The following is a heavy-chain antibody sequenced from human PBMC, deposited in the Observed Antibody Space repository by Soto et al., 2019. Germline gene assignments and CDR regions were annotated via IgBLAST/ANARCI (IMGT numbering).Heavy chain of an antibody. J-gene: IGHJ4*02. Sequence: AGGSLRLSCSPSGFTFTNYAMSWVRQAPGRGLEWLSSLNGGGDRPKYADSVKGRFTISRDNSKNTLYLQMSSLSADDTAVYHCVKDPGNARYFDCWGQGTLVTVSS. CDR2: LNGGGDRP. V-gene: IGHV3-23*01. CDR3: VKDPGNARYFDC. CDR1: GFTFTNYA.